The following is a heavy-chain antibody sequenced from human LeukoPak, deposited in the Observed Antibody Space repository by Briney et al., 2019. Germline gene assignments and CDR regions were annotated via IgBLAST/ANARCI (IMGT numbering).Heavy chain of an antibody. CDR3: ARDPYSGNYGNYYYYYMDV. Sequence: GGSLRLSCAASGFTCSRYEMNWVRQAPGKGLEWVSYITSSGSTIYYADSVKGRFTISRHNAKNSLYLQMNSLRAEDTAVYYCARDPYSGNYGNYYYYYMDVWGKGTTVTISS. J-gene: IGHJ6*03. D-gene: IGHD1-26*01. V-gene: IGHV3-48*03. CDR1: GFTCSRYE. CDR2: ITSSGSTI.